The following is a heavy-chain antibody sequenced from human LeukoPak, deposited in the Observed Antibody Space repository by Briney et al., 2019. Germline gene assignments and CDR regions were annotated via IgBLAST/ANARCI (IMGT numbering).Heavy chain of an antibody. CDR3: ARGPGVYSGYDWDY. CDR2: IYNSEST. V-gene: IGHV4-59*08. D-gene: IGHD5-12*01. Sequence: SETLSLTCSVSGGSISTYKWSWIRQPPGKGLEWIGYIYNSESTVYNPSLKSRATMSIDTSKNQFSLRLTSVIAADTAVYYCARGPGVYSGYDWDYWGQGTLVTVYS. J-gene: IGHJ4*01. CDR1: GGSISTYK.